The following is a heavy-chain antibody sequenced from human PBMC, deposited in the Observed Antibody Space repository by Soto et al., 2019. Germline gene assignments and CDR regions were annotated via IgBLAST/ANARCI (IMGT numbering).Heavy chain of an antibody. D-gene: IGHD2-2*01. Sequence: GGSLRLSCAASGFTFSSYWISWVRQAPGKGLEWVANIKQDGSEKHYVDSVKGRFTISRDNAKNSLYLQMNSLRAEDTAVYYCARQYQLLYFDYWGQGTLVTVSS. CDR1: GFTFSSYW. CDR3: ARQYQLLYFDY. CDR2: IKQDGSEK. V-gene: IGHV3-7*01. J-gene: IGHJ4*02.